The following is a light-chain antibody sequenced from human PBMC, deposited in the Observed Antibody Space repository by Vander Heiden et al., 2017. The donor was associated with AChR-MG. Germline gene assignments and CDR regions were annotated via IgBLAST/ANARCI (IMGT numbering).Light chain of an antibody. CDR1: QSVASSY. Sequence: EIVLTQSPGTLSLSPGERATLSCRSSQSVASSYLAWYQQKPGQAPRLLIYGASRRATGIPDSFSGSGSGTDFTLIISRLEPEDFAVYYCQQYGSSPRLTFGGGTKVEIK. CDR2: GAS. CDR3: QQYGSSPRLT. V-gene: IGKV3-20*01. J-gene: IGKJ4*01.